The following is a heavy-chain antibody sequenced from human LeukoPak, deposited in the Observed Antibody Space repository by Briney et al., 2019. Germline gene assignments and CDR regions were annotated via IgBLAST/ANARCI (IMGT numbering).Heavy chain of an antibody. D-gene: IGHD3-3*01. V-gene: IGHV1-69*13. CDR2: IIPIFGTA. CDR3: APTFWSGYYNWFDP. Sequence: GASVKVSCKASGGTFSSYAISWVRQAPGQGLEWMGGIIPIFGTANYAQKFQGRVTITADESTSTAYMELSSLRSEDTAVYYCAPTFWSGYYNWFDPWGQGTLVTVSS. CDR1: GGTFSSYA. J-gene: IGHJ5*02.